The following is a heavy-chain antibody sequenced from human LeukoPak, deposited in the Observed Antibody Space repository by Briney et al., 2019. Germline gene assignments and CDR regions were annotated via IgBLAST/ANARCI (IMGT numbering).Heavy chain of an antibody. CDR1: GYTFSSYD. CDR3: ARGIGGIYYYYYMDV. D-gene: IGHD3-16*01. J-gene: IGHJ6*03. Sequence: GASVKVSCKASGYTFSSYDITWVRQATGQGLEWMGWMNPDSGKTGYAQKFQGRVTISRNTSISTAYMELSSLRSEDTAVYYCARGIGGIYYYYYMDVWGKGTTVTVSS. CDR2: MNPDSGKT. V-gene: IGHV1-8*01.